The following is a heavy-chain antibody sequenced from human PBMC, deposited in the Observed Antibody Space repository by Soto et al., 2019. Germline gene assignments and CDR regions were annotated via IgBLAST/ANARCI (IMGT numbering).Heavy chain of an antibody. CDR1: GGTFSSYA. CDR2: IIPLFVTT. Sequence: QVQLVQSGAEVKKPGSSVKVSCKASGGTFSSYAVSWVRQSPGQGLEWMGGIIPLFVTTSYAQKFQGRVTITAYESTNTAYMELSSLRSEDTAVYYCASETGTLYYYYYGMDVWGQGTTVPVSS. D-gene: IGHD1-7*01. CDR3: ASETGTLYYYYYGMDV. J-gene: IGHJ6*02. V-gene: IGHV1-69*12.